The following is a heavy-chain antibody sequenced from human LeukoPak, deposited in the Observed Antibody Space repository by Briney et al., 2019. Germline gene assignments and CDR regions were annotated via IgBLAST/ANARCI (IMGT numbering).Heavy chain of an antibody. V-gene: IGHV4-34*01. J-gene: IGHJ5*02. CDR2: INHSGST. CDR3: ARRGRWLHNKYNGFDP. D-gene: IGHD5-24*01. Sequence: SETLSLTCAVYGGSFSGYYWSWIRQPPGKGLEWIGEINHSGSTNYNPSLKSRVTISVDTSKKQFSLKLSSVTAADTAVYYCARRGRWLHNKYNGFDPWGQGTLVTVSS. CDR1: GGSFSGYY.